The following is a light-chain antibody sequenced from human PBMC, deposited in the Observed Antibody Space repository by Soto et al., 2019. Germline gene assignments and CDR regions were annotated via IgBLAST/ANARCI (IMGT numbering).Light chain of an antibody. CDR3: AAWDDSLNGQV. J-gene: IGLJ1*01. CDR1: RSNIGTNT. V-gene: IGLV1-44*01. CDR2: TNN. Sequence: QSVLTQSPSASGTPGRRVTISCSGSRSNIGTNTVNWYQQLPGTAPKLLIYTNNERPSGVPDRFSGSKSGTSASLAISGLQSEDEADYYCAAWDDSLNGQVFGTGTKVTVL.